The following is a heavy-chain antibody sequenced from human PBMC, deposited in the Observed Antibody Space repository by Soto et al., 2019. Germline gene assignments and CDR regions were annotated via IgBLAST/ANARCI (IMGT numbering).Heavy chain of an antibody. Sequence: ASVKVSCKASGYTFTGYYMHWVRQAPGQGLEWMGWINPNSGGTNYAQKFQGWVTMTRDTSISTAYMELSRLRSDDTAVYYCARGAPAAPSPTHYYMDVWGKGTTVTVSS. D-gene: IGHD2-2*01. CDR3: ARGAPAAPSPTHYYMDV. CDR1: GYTFTGYY. V-gene: IGHV1-2*04. J-gene: IGHJ6*03. CDR2: INPNSGGT.